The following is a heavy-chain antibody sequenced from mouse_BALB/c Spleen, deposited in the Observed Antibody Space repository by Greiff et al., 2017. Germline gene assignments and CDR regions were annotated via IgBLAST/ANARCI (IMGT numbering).Heavy chain of an antibody. CDR1: GFTFSSFG. Sequence: EVQRVESGGGLVQPGGSRKLSCAASGFTFSSFGMHWVRQAPEKGLEWVAYISSGSSTIYYADTVKGRFTISRDNPKNTLFLQMTSLRSEDTAMYYCARNPVYYGNYLDYWGQGTTLTVSS. CDR2: ISSGSSTI. V-gene: IGHV5-17*02. D-gene: IGHD2-1*01. CDR3: ARNPVYYGNYLDY. J-gene: IGHJ2*01.